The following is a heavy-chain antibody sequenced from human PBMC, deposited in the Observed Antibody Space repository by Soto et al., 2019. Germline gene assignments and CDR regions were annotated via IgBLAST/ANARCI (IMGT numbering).Heavy chain of an antibody. CDR1: GGSISSSSYY. CDR2: IYYSGST. Sequence: QLQLQESGPGLVKPSETLSLTCTVSGGSISSSSYYWGWIRQPPGKGLEWIGSIYYSGSTYYNPSLKSRVTISVDTSKNQFSLKLSSVTAADTAVYYCARHLRWLQPDHSYYFDYWGQGTLVTVSS. D-gene: IGHD5-12*01. V-gene: IGHV4-39*01. J-gene: IGHJ4*02. CDR3: ARHLRWLQPDHSYYFDY.